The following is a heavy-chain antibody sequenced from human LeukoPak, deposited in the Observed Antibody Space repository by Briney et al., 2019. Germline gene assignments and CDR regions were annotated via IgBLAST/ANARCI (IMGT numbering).Heavy chain of an antibody. CDR1: GGSISSSSSY. CDR3: AKWTSGPLDY. V-gene: IGHV4-39*01. Sequence: SETLSLTCTVSGGSISSSSSYWAWIRQPPGKGLEWIGSIYYSGSSYHNPSLKSRVTISVDTSKNQLSLKLSFVTAADTAVYFCAKWTSGPLDYWGQGTLVTVSS. J-gene: IGHJ4*02. CDR2: IYYSGSS. D-gene: IGHD1-26*01.